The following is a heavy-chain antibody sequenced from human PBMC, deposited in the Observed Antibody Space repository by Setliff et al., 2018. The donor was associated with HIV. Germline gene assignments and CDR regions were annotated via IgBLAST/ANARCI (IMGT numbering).Heavy chain of an antibody. J-gene: IGHJ4*02. D-gene: IGHD3-10*01. CDR2: IYHSGST. V-gene: IGHV4-38-2*02. CDR1: GYSISSGYY. Sequence: LSLTCTVSGYSISSGYYWGWIRQPPGKGLEWIGSIYHSGSTYYNPSLKSRVTISVDTSKNQFSLKLSSVTAADTAVYYCARDRDYYYGSGSYERYFDYWGQGTLVTVSS. CDR3: ARDRDYYYGSGSYERYFDY.